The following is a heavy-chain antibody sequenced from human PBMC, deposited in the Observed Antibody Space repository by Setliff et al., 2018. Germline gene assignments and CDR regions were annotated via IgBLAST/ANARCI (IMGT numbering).Heavy chain of an antibody. CDR1: GASFSGTY. CDR3: RVWVDMIEVDS. CDR2: INHSGSP. Sequence: PSETLSLTCAVYGASFSGTYCSWIRQSPGKGLEWIGEINHTGSPNWIGDINHSGSPNYNPSLKSRVTMSVDTSKNQFSLKLTSVTAADTAVYYCRVWVDMIEVDSWAQGTLVTVSS. D-gene: IGHD3-22*01. V-gene: IGHV4-34*01. J-gene: IGHJ4*02.